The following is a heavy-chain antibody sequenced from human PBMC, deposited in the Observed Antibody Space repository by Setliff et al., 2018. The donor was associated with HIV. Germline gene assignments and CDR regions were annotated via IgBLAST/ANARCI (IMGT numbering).Heavy chain of an antibody. V-gene: IGHV5-51*01. J-gene: IGHJ4*02. Sequence: PGESLKISCKASGYSITTYWIAWVRQMPGKGLEWMGIIYPADSDTKYSPPFQGQVTMSVDKSISTAYLQWSSLKASDTAVYYCARGFYGDYYFDYWGQGTLVTVSS. CDR2: IYPADSDT. CDR3: ARGFYGDYYFDY. D-gene: IGHD4-17*01. CDR1: GYSITTYW.